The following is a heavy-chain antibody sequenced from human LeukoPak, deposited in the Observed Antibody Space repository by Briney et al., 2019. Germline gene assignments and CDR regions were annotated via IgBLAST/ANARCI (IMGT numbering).Heavy chain of an antibody. CDR1: GYTFTDYN. Sequence: ASVKLSCKTSGYTFTDYNIDWVRQAPGQGLEWMGLINPKTGGTEYAQKFQGRVTVTRDTSINTAYMELTSLKSDDTAVYYCAKDVIGDRRVYIDRWGRGTAVTVSS. CDR2: INPKTGGT. CDR3: AKDVIGDRRVYIDR. J-gene: IGHJ5*02. D-gene: IGHD4-17*01. V-gene: IGHV1-2*02.